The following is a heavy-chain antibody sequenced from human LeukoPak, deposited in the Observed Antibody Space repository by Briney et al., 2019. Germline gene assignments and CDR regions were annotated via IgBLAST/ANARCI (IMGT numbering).Heavy chain of an antibody. CDR3: AKAKWGSYYYYGMDV. D-gene: IGHD7-27*01. Sequence: GGSLRLSCAASGFTFSSYAMSWVRQAPGKGLEWVSAISGSGGSTYYADSVKGRFTISRDNSKNTLYLQMNSLRAEDTAVYYCAKAKWGSYYYYGMDVWGQGTTVIVSS. J-gene: IGHJ6*02. CDR2: ISGSGGST. CDR1: GFTFSSYA. V-gene: IGHV3-23*01.